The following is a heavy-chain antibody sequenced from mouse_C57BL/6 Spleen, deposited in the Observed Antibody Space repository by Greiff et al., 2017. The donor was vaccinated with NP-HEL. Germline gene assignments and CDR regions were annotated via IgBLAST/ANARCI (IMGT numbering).Heavy chain of an antibody. V-gene: IGHV1-4*01. CDR2: INPSSGYT. Sequence: QVQLQQSGAELARPGASVKMSCKASGYTFTSYTMHWVKQRPGQGLEWIGYINPSSGYTKYNQKFKDKATLTADKSSSTAYMQLSSLTSEDSAVYYGAGPYSSGYLDYWGQGTTLTVSS. CDR3: AGPYSSGYLDY. D-gene: IGHD3-2*02. CDR1: GYTFTSYT. J-gene: IGHJ2*01.